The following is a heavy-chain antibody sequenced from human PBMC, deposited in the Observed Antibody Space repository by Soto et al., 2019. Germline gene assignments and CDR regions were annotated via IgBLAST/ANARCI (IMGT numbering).Heavy chain of an antibody. V-gene: IGHV1-8*01. J-gene: IGHJ6*03. CDR2: MNPNSGNT. CDR1: GYTFTSYD. CDR3: ARDVAYYYMDV. Sequence: ASVKVSCKASGYTFTSYDINWVRQATGQGLEWMGWMNPNSGNTGYAQKFQGRVTMTRNTSTSTAYMELSSLRSEDTAVYYCARDVAYYYMDVWGKGNTVTVSS.